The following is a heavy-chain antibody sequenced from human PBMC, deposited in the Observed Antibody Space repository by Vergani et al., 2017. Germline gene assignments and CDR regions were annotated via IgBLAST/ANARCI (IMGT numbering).Heavy chain of an antibody. J-gene: IGHJ4*02. CDR3: AKRGWGSSVWYFDY. V-gene: IGHV4-31*03. D-gene: IGHD6-6*01. CDR1: GGSISSGGYY. Sequence: QVQLQESGPGLVKPSKTLSLTCTVSGGSISSGGYYWSWIRQHPGKGLEWIGYIYYSGSTYYNPSLKSRVSIAVDTSRNQFSLKLTSVTAADTAVYYCAKRGWGSSVWYFDYWGQGTLVTVSS. CDR2: IYYSGST.